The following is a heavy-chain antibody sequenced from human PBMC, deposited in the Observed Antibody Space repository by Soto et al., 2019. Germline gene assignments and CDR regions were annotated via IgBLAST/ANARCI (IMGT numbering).Heavy chain of an antibody. CDR1: GYTFTSYG. Sequence: ASVKVSCKASGYTFTSYGISWVLQAPGQGLEWMGWISAYNGNTNYAQKLQGRVTMTTDTSTSTAYMELRSLRSDDTAVYYCAREGAGLRFLEWLFYFDYWGQGTLVTVSS. CDR2: ISAYNGNT. CDR3: AREGAGLRFLEWLFYFDY. V-gene: IGHV1-18*01. J-gene: IGHJ4*02. D-gene: IGHD3-3*01.